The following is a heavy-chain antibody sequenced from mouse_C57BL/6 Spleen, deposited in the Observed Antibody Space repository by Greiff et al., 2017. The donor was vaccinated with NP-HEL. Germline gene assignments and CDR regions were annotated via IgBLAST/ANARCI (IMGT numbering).Heavy chain of an antibody. J-gene: IGHJ1*03. Sequence: EVQRVESGPGLVKPSQSLSLTCSVTGYSITSGYYWNWIRQFPGNKLEWMGYISYDGSNNYNPSLKNRISITRDTSKNQFFLKLNSVTTEDTATYYCARERKDGYYGGWYFDVWGTGTTVTVSS. CDR1: GYSITSGYY. V-gene: IGHV3-6*01. D-gene: IGHD2-3*01. CDR3: ARERKDGYYGGWYFDV. CDR2: ISYDGSN.